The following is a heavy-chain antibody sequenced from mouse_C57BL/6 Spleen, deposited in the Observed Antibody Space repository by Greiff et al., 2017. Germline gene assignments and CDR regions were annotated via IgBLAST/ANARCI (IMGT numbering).Heavy chain of an antibody. D-gene: IGHD2-4*01. V-gene: IGHV1-64*01. CDR1: GYTFTSYW. CDR3: ASCYYDYDVAY. Sequence: QVQLQQPGAELVKPGASVKLSCTASGYTFTSYWMYWVKQRPGQGLEWIGMIHPNSGSTNYNEKVKSKVTLTVDKSSSTAYLQLSRLTSEDSAVYYCASCYYDYDVAYWGQGTLVTVSA. CDR2: IHPNSGST. J-gene: IGHJ3*01.